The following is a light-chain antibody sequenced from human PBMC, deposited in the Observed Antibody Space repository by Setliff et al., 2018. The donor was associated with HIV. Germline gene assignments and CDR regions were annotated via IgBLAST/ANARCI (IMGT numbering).Light chain of an antibody. V-gene: IGLV1-44*01. CDR3: SSYTSSSPYV. J-gene: IGLJ1*01. CDR2: HDH. Sequence: QSVLTQPPSVSASPGQEVTISCSGSSSNIGTNTVRWYQQLPAAAPKLLFCHDHPCPPRVPPRFSGPKSGTSATLTISGLQSEDDADYYSSSYTSSSPYVFGSGTKVTVL. CDR1: SSNIGTNT.